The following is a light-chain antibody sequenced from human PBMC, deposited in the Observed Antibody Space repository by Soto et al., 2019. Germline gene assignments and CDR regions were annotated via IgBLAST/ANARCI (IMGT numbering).Light chain of an antibody. V-gene: IGKV3-15*01. J-gene: IGKJ4*01. Sequence: EIVMTQSPATLSVSPGERATLSCRASQSVDSNLAWYQQKPGQAPRLLIYGASTRATGVPARFSGSGSGTEFTFTISSLQSEDFAVYYCQQYNIWPLTFGGGTEVEIK. CDR2: GAS. CDR1: QSVDSN. CDR3: QQYNIWPLT.